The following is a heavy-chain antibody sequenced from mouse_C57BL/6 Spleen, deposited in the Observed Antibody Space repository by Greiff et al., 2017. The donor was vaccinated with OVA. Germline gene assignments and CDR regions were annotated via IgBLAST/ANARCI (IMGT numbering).Heavy chain of an antibody. CDR3: ASPLPQDYSMDY. CDR1: GYTFTSYW. D-gene: IGHD3-2*02. CDR2: ISPGNGGT. V-gene: IGHV1-53*01. J-gene: IGHJ4*01. Sequence: VQLQQPGTELVKPGASVKLSCKASGYTFTSYWMPWVKQRPGQGLEWIGNISPGNGGTNYNEKLKGQATLTVDKSSNTAYMQLSILTSEVSAVYACASPLPQDYSMDYWGQGTSVTVSS.